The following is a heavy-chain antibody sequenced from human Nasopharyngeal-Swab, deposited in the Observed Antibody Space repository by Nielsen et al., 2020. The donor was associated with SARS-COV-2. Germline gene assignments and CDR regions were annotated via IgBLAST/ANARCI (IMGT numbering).Heavy chain of an antibody. CDR3: AREGAHYYDSSGYFSHDY. CDR2: TIPIFGTA. J-gene: IGHJ4*02. D-gene: IGHD3-22*01. Sequence: WVRQAPGQGLEWMGGTIPIFGTANYAQKFQGRVTITADESTRTAYMELSSLRSEDTAMYYCAREGAHYYDSSGYFSHDYWGQGTLVTVSS. V-gene: IGHV1-69*01.